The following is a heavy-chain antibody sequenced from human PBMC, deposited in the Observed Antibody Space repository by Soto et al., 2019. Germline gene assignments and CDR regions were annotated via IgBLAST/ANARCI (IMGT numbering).Heavy chain of an antibody. CDR1: GFTFSSYA. CDR2: ISGSGGST. D-gene: IGHD2-2*01. J-gene: IGHJ3*02. CDR3: AKDRTDIVVVPAAFDI. V-gene: IGHV3-23*01. Sequence: PGGSLRLSCAASGFTFSSYAMSWVRQAPGKGLEWVSAISGSGGSTYYADSVKGRFTISRDNSKNTLYLQMNSLRAEDTAVYYCAKDRTDIVVVPAAFDIWGQGTMVTVSS.